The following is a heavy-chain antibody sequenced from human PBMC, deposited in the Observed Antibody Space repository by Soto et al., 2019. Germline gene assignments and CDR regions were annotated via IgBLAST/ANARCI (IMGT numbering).Heavy chain of an antibody. CDR1: GASFSPNY. CDR2: IYFTGSA. D-gene: IGHD3-10*01. CDR3: AMKGNAFDI. V-gene: IGHV4-59*01. Sequence: SETLSLTCAVSGASFSPNYWAWIRQPPGKGLEWIGYIYFTGSANYNPSLKSRVTISVDTSKNQFSLKLNSVTAADTAVYYCAMKGNAFDIWGQGTMVTVS. J-gene: IGHJ3*02.